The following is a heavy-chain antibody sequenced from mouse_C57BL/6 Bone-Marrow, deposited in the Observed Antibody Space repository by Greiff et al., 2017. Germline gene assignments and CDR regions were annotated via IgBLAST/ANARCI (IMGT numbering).Heavy chain of an antibody. CDR2: IDPENGDT. D-gene: IGHD1-1*01. J-gene: IGHJ1*03. V-gene: IGHV14-4*01. Sequence: EVQLQESGAELVRPGASVKLSCTASGFNIKDDYMHWVKQRPEQGLEWIGWIDPENGDTEYASKFQGKATITADTSSNTAYLQLSSLKSEDTAVYYCTTGGSSPYWYFDVWGTGTTVTVSS. CDR3: TTGGSSPYWYFDV. CDR1: GFNIKDDY.